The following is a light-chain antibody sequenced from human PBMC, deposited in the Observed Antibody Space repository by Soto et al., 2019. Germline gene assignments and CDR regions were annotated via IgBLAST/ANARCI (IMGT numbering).Light chain of an antibody. CDR3: QQYGSSPPIT. Sequence: EIVLTQSPGTLSLSPGERAALSCRASQSVNNNFLAWYQQKPGQAPRLLIYGASNRATGIPDRFSGSVSGTDFTLTISRLEPEDFAVYYCQQYGSSPPITFGQGTRLEIK. J-gene: IGKJ5*01. V-gene: IGKV3-20*01. CDR1: QSVNNNF. CDR2: GAS.